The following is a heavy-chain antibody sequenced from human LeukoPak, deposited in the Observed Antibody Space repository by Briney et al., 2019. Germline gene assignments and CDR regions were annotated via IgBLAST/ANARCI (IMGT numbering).Heavy chain of an antibody. J-gene: IGHJ3*02. CDR1: GYTFNDYY. Sequence: ASVKVSCKASGYTFNDYYIHWVRQAPGQGLEWMGRIGPDSGGTGSPQKFQGRVTMTRDTSITTAHLELSRLRSDDTAVYYCAREYYDSSGLKHAFENWGQGTLVTVSS. D-gene: IGHD3-22*01. CDR2: IGPDSGGT. CDR3: AREYYDSSGLKHAFEN. V-gene: IGHV1-2*02.